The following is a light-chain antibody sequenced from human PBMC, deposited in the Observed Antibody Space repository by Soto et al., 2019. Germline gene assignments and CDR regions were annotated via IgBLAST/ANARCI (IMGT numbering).Light chain of an antibody. Sequence: IVLTQSPGTLALSPGGRSTRSCRASQSISRYLAWYQQKPGQGARLLIYGASSRATGTTDRFSGSGSGTDFTLTINRLEPEDFALYYCQPYGSSPPTVGPGTKVDIK. CDR3: QPYGSSPPT. CDR1: QSISRY. CDR2: GAS. J-gene: IGKJ1*01. V-gene: IGKV3-20*01.